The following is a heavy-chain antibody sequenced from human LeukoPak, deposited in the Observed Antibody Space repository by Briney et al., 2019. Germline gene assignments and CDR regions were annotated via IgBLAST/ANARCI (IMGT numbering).Heavy chain of an antibody. CDR2: INTYGSRT. CDR3: VRESYCSGGSCYSGRAFDI. J-gene: IGHJ3*02. V-gene: IGHV3-74*01. Sequence: GGSLRLSCAASGFTFSNYWMHWVRQAAAKGLVWVSRINTYGSRTTYADSVRGRFTISRDNAKNTLYLQMNSLRAEDTAVFYCVRESYCSGGSCYSGRAFDIWGQGTMVTVSS. CDR1: GFTFSNYW. D-gene: IGHD2-15*01.